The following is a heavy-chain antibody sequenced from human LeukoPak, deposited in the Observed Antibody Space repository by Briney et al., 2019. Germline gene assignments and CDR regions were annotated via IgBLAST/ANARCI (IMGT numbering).Heavy chain of an antibody. J-gene: IGHJ4*02. CDR3: ARGRRVVTVYYFDY. CDR1: GGSFSGYY. D-gene: IGHD2-21*02. CDR2: INHSGST. Sequence: SETLSLTCAVYGGSFSGYYWSWIRQPPGKGLEWIGEINHSGSTNYNPSLKSRVTISVDTPKNQFSLKLSSVTAGDTAVYYCARGRRVVTVYYFDYWGQGTLVTVSS. V-gene: IGHV4-34*01.